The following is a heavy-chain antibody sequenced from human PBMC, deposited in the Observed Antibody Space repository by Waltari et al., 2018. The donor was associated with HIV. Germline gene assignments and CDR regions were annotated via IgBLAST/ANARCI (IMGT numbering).Heavy chain of an antibody. D-gene: IGHD4-4*01. J-gene: IGHJ6*02. V-gene: IGHV1-2*06. CDR2: INPNRGGT. CDR1: GYTFTGYY. Sequence: QVQLVQSGAEVKKPGASVKVSCKASGYTFTGYYMHWVRQAPGQGLEWMGRINPNRGGTNYAQQFHGRVTMTRDTSISTAYMERSRLRSDDTAVYYCAREGARMTTMIYYYYGMDVWGQGTTVTVSS. CDR3: AREGARMTTMIYYYYGMDV.